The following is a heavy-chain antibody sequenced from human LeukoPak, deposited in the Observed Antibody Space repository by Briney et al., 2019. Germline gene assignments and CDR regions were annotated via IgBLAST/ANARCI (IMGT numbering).Heavy chain of an antibody. CDR3: ARGIRGVVWSGYYSLTSYNWFDP. CDR1: GGSFSGYY. J-gene: IGHJ5*02. V-gene: IGHV4-34*01. D-gene: IGHD3-3*01. CDR2: INHSGST. Sequence: SETLSLTCAVYGGSFSGYYRSWIRQPPGKGLEWIGEINHSGSTNYNPPLKSRVTISVDTSKNQFSLKLSSVTAADTAVYYCARGIRGVVWSGYYSLTSYNWFDPWGQGTLVTVSS.